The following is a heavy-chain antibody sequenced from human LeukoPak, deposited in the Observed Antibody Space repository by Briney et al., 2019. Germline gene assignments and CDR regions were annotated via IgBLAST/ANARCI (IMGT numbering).Heavy chain of an antibody. CDR1: GGSVSSDY. J-gene: IGHJ3*02. CDR2: ISYSGRT. Sequence: SETLSLTCTVSGGSVSSDYWSWIRQPPGKGLEWIAYISYSGRTNFNPSLKSRVTISVDTSKNQFSLKVTSVTAADTAVYYCARTRDSGSSDIWGQGTMVTVSS. V-gene: IGHV4-59*02. CDR3: ARTRDSGSSDI. D-gene: IGHD3-10*01.